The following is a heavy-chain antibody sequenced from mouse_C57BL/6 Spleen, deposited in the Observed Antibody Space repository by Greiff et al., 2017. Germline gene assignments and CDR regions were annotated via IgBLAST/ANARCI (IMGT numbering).Heavy chain of an antibody. Sequence: EVQLQQSGPELVKPGASVKIPCKASGYTFTDYNMDWVKQSHGKSLEWIGDINPNNGGTIYNQKFKGKATLTVDKSSSTAYMELRSLTSEDTAVYYCARIDYGSSSKAWFAYWGQGTLVTVSA. CDR2: INPNNGGT. J-gene: IGHJ3*01. V-gene: IGHV1-18*01. CDR1: GYTFTDYN. CDR3: ARIDYGSSSKAWFAY. D-gene: IGHD1-1*01.